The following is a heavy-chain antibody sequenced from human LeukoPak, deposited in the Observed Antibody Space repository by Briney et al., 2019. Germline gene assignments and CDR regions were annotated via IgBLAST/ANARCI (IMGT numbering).Heavy chain of an antibody. CDR3: ARESYYYDSSGYRYYFDY. J-gene: IGHJ4*02. Sequence: SVKVSCKASGGTFTSYAISWVRQAPGQGLEWMGGIIPIFGTANYAQKFQGRVTITTDESTSTAYMELSSLRSEDTAVYYCARESYYYDSSGYRYYFDYWGQGTLVTVSS. CDR2: IIPIFGTA. CDR1: GGTFTSYA. V-gene: IGHV1-69*05. D-gene: IGHD3-22*01.